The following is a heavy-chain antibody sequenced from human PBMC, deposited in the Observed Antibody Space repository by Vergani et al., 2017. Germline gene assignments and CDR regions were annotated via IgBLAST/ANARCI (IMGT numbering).Heavy chain of an antibody. CDR3: VTGAYGSGLY. CDR2: INNDGTA. J-gene: IGHJ4*02. CDR1: GFTFSNYW. V-gene: IGHV3-74*01. Sequence: EVQLVESGGGLVQPGGSLRLSCAASGFTFSNYWMHWVRQDLGKGLVWVSRINNDGTATYADSVKGRFTISRDNAKNTLYLQMHSLRAEDTAVYYCVTGAYGSGLYWGQGTLVTVSS. D-gene: IGHD3-10*01.